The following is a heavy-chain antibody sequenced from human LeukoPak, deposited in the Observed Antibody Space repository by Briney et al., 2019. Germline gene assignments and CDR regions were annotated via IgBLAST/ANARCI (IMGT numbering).Heavy chain of an antibody. CDR1: GGSISSYY. CDR3: ARVSNTYGSGRGWLDP. D-gene: IGHD3-10*01. CDR2: IHYSGST. V-gene: IGHV4-59*01. Sequence: PSETLSLTCTVSGGSISSYYWNWIRQSPGRGLEWIGCIHYSGSTNYNPSLKSRVTISVDTSKNEFSLKLSSVTAADTALYYCARVSNTYGSGRGWLDPWGHGTLVTVSS. J-gene: IGHJ5*02.